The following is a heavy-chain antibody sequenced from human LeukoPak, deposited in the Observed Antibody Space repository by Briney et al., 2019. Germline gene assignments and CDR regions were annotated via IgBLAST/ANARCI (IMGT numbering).Heavy chain of an antibody. CDR1: GFTFRTYS. CDR3: ASEVLLWFGGGPGPQDI. D-gene: IGHD3-10*01. CDR2: ISSSSSYI. Sequence: GGSLRLSCVASGFTFRTYSMNWVRQAPGKGLEWVSSISSSSSYIYYADSVKGRFTISRDNAKNSLYLQMNSLRAEDTAVYYCASEVLLWFGGGPGPQDIWGQGTMVTVSS. V-gene: IGHV3-21*01. J-gene: IGHJ3*02.